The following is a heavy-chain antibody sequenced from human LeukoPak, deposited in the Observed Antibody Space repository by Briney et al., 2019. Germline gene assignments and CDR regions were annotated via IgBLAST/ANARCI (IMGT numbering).Heavy chain of an antibody. CDR1: SYTFTSYG. CDR3: ARGIVPAARDYYYYYMDV. Sequence: ASVKVSCKASSYTFTSYGLSWVRQAPGQGLEWMGRITTYNGNTKYAQNFQGRVTMTTDTSTSTAYMELRSLRSDDTAVYYCARGIVPAARDYYYYYMDVWGKGTTVTVSS. J-gene: IGHJ6*03. V-gene: IGHV1-18*01. CDR2: ITTYNGNT. D-gene: IGHD2-2*01.